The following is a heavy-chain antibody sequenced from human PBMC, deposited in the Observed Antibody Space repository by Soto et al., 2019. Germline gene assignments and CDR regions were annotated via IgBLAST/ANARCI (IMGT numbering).Heavy chain of an antibody. D-gene: IGHD6-13*01. V-gene: IGHV5-10-1*01. CDR3: ARRIAGASGYYYYAFDV. Sequence: GESLKISCKGSGYNFDTYWINWVRQTPGKGLEWMGRIDPIDSKTKYSPSLEGHITTSVDKSISTTYLQWSSLKASDTAIYYCARRIAGASGYYYYAFDVWGQGTAVTVSS. J-gene: IGHJ6*02. CDR1: GYNFDTYW. CDR2: IDPIDSKT.